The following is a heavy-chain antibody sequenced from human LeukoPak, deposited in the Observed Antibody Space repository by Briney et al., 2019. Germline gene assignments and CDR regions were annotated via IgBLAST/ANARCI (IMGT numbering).Heavy chain of an antibody. Sequence: GGSLRLSCAASGFTVSSNYVSWVRQAPGKGLEWVSVIYSGGDTYYADSVKGRFTLSRDNSKNLLYLQMNSLRAEDTAVYYFARGGAARSAGHWGQGTLVTVSS. D-gene: IGHD6-6*01. CDR2: IYSGGDT. V-gene: IGHV3-53*01. J-gene: IGHJ4*02. CDR3: ARGGAARSAGH. CDR1: GFTVSSNY.